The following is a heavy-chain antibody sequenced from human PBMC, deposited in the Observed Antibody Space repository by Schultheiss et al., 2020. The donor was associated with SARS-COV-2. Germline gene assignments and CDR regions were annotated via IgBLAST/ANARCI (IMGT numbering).Heavy chain of an antibody. CDR3: ARLEGATILRFEP. V-gene: IGHV4-39*01. Sequence: SETLSLTCTVSGGSISSSSYYWGWIRQPPGKGLEWIGSIYYSGSTYYNPSLKSRVTISADTSNNKYSLKLSAVTAADTAVYYCARLEGATILRFEPWGQGTLVTVSS. CDR1: GGSISSSSYY. J-gene: IGHJ5*02. D-gene: IGHD5-12*01. CDR2: IYYSGST.